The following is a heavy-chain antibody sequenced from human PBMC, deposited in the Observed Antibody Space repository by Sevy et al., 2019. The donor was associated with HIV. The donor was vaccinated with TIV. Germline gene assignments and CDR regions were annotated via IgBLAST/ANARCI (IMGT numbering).Heavy chain of an antibody. CDR3: ARNRNGYFDY. Sequence: GESLKISCAASGFTFSSYGMHWVRQAPGKGLEWVAVIWYDVSNKYYADSVKGRFTIARDNSKNTLYLQMNSLRAEDTAVYYCARNRNGYFDYWGQGTLVTVSS. D-gene: IGHD2-8*01. CDR2: IWYDVSNK. J-gene: IGHJ4*02. V-gene: IGHV3-33*01. CDR1: GFTFSSYG.